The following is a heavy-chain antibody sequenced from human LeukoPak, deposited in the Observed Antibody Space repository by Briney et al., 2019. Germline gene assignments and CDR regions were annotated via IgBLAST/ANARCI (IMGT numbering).Heavy chain of an antibody. D-gene: IGHD3-16*01. Sequence: RWASVKVPCKASAYSFSTQSIDWVRQAPGQNLEWMGWINTNTGNPTYVQGFIGRFVFSWDTSDSTAYVEINSLKAEDTAVYYCARVMGGVHGFEIWGQGSMVTVSS. V-gene: IGHV7-4-1*02. CDR3: ARVMGGVHGFEI. J-gene: IGHJ3*02. CDR2: INTNTGNP. CDR1: AYSFSTQS.